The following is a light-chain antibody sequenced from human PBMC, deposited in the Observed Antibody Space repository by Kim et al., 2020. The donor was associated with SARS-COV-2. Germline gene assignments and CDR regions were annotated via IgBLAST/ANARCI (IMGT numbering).Light chain of an antibody. CDR2: YGD. CDR1: TSNIAKNA. Sequence: HMSTSSGSGSTSNIAKNAVNWYQQFSGMAPKLLIYYGDIVPAWVAYRFSGSKSSTSAALVVSGLQSDDEADYSCAAWDDSLNSVVFGGGTQMTVL. CDR3: AAWDDSLNSVV. J-gene: IGLJ2*01. V-gene: IGLV1-36*01.